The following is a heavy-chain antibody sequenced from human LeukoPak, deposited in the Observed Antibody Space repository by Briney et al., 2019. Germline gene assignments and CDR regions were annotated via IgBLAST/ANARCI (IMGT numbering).Heavy chain of an antibody. J-gene: IGHJ4*02. CDR3: ARKDEGIAAAGFFGPWLF. CDR2: FDPEDGET. V-gene: IGHV1-24*01. D-gene: IGHD6-13*01. CDR1: GYTLTELS. Sequence: GASVKVSCKVSGYTLTELSMHWVRQAPGKGLEWMGGFDPEDGETIYAQKFQGRVTITTDESTSTAYMELSSLRSEDTAVYYCARKDEGIAAAGFFGPWLFWGQGTLVTVSS.